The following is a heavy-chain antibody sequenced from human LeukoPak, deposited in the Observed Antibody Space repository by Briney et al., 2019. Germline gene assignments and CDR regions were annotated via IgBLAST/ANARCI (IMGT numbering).Heavy chain of an antibody. CDR2: IKQDGSEK. CDR1: GLSFSSYW. CDR3: AGALRGIDY. J-gene: IGHJ4*02. V-gene: IGHV3-7*05. Sequence: TGGSLRLSCAASGLSFSSYWMNWVRQAPGKGLEWVANIKQDGSEKYYVDSVKGRFTISRDNAKNSVYLQMNTLRVDDTAVYYCAGALRGIDYWGQGTLVTVSS.